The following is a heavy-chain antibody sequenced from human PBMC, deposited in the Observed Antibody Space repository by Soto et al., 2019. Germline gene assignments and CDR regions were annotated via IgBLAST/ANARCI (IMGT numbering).Heavy chain of an antibody. J-gene: IGHJ3*01. Sequence: QVQLVESGGGVVQPGRSLRLSCEASGFMFNAYGMHWVRQAPGKGLEWGAVISFDGSNKYYAESVKGRFTISRDNSKNTVYLEMLSLRPEDTAVFYCAKAGTIAGTGTTPRAFDVWGQGTMVTVSS. CDR2: ISFDGSNK. CDR3: AKAGTIAGTGTTPRAFDV. CDR1: GFMFNAYG. V-gene: IGHV3-30*18. D-gene: IGHD6-13*01.